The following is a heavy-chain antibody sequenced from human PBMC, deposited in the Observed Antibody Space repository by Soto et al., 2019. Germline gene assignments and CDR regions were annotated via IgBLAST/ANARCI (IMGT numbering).Heavy chain of an antibody. Sequence: GGSLRLSCAASGFTFSSYAMSWVRQAPGKGLEWVSAISGSGGSTYYADSVKGRFTISRDNSKNTLYLQMNSLRAEDTAVYYCARSTEYYYDSSGYSAPFLYWGQGTLVTVSS. V-gene: IGHV3-23*01. J-gene: IGHJ4*02. D-gene: IGHD3-22*01. CDR3: ARSTEYYYDSSGYSAPFLY. CDR1: GFTFSSYA. CDR2: ISGSGGST.